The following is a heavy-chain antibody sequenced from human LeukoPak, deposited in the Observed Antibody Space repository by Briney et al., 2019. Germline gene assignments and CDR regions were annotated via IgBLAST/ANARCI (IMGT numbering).Heavy chain of an antibody. CDR2: INSDGSST. Sequence: GGSLRLSCAASGFTFSSYWMHWVRQAPGKGLVWVSRINSDGSSTIYADSVKGRFTISRDNAKNTPYLQMNSLRAEDTAVYYCARDLGTAVTSYYMDVWGKGTTVTVSS. V-gene: IGHV3-74*01. CDR3: ARDLGTAVTSYYMDV. D-gene: IGHD4-17*01. J-gene: IGHJ6*03. CDR1: GFTFSSYW.